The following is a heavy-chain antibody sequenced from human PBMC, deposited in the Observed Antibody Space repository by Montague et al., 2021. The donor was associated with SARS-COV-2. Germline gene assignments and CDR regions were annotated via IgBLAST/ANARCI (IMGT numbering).Heavy chain of an antibody. V-gene: IGHV3-23*01. CDR3: ARHLDCWGSGAFDL. D-gene: IGHD3-9*01. CDR1: GFTFSNFA. Sequence: SLRLSCAASGFTFSNFAMTWVRQAPGKGLEWVSPITGGGTGAPFADSVTGRFTISRDNSKDTLYLELNSLRVEDTAVYYCARHLDCWGSGAFDLWGQGTMVTVSS. CDR2: ITGGGTGA. J-gene: IGHJ3*01.